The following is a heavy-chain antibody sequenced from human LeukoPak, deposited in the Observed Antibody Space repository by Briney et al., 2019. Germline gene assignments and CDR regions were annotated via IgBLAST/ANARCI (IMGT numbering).Heavy chain of an antibody. V-gene: IGHV3-48*03. J-gene: IGHJ4*02. CDR1: GFTFSSYE. CDR3: ARRGASTGGLDY. Sequence: GGSLRLSCAASGFTFSSYEMNWVRQAPGKGLEWVSYISSSGSTIYYADSVKGRFTISRDNAKNSLYLQMNSLRAEDTAVYYCARRGASTGGLDYWGQGTLVTVSS. CDR2: ISSSGSTI. D-gene: IGHD1-1*01.